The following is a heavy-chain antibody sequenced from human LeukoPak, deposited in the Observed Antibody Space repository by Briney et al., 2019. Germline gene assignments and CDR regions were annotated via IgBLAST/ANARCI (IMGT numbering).Heavy chain of an antibody. J-gene: IGHJ4*02. CDR1: GYSISSGYY. CDR3: ARARGGTYFDY. CDR2: IYHSGST. V-gene: IGHV4-38-2*02. D-gene: IGHD4-23*01. Sequence: SETLSLTCTVSGYSISSGYYWGWIRQPPGKGLEWIGSIYHSGSTYYNPSLKSRVTISVDTSKNQFSLKLSSVTAADTAVYYCARARGGTYFDYWGQGTLVTVSS.